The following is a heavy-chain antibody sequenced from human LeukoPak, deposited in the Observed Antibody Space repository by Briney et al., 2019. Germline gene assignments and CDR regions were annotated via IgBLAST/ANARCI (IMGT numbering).Heavy chain of an antibody. CDR1: GGSFSGYY. Sequence: SETLSLTCAVYGGSFSGYYWSWIRQPPGKGLEWIGEINHSGSTNYNPSLKSRVTISVDTSKNQFSLKLSSVTAADTAVYYCAGGYCSSTSCSNYYYYYMDVWGKGTTVTVSS. D-gene: IGHD2-2*01. J-gene: IGHJ6*03. CDR2: INHSGST. V-gene: IGHV4-34*01. CDR3: AGGYCSSTSCSNYYYYYMDV.